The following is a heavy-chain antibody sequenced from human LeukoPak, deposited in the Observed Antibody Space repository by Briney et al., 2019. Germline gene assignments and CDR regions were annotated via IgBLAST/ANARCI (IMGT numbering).Heavy chain of an antibody. CDR3: ARGPRGATPYDY. D-gene: IGHD1-26*01. CDR1: GGTASGYY. CDR2: INQSGST. Sequence: SETLSLTCAVYGGTASGYYWTWIRQPLGKGLEWIGEINQSGSTNYNPSVKSRVTISMDTSKNQFSLKLTSVTAADTAVYYCARGPRGATPYDYWGQGTLVTVSS. J-gene: IGHJ4*02. V-gene: IGHV4-34*01.